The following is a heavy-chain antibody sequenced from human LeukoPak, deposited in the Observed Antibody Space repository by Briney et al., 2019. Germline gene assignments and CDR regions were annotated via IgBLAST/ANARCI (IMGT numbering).Heavy chain of an antibody. CDR1: GGTFSSYA. CDR2: IIPIFGTT. Sequence: SVKVSCKASGGTFSSYAISWVRQAPGQGLEWMGGIIPIFGTTNYAQKFQGRVTITTDESTSTAHMELSSLRSEDTAVYYCARGGSSSDAVDIWGQGTMVTVSS. CDR3: ARGGSSSDAVDI. D-gene: IGHD6-6*01. V-gene: IGHV1-69*05. J-gene: IGHJ3*02.